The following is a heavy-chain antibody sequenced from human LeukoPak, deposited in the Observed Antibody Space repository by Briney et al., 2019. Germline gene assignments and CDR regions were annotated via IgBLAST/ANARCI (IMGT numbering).Heavy chain of an antibody. Sequence: GGSLRLSCAASGFTFSSYSMNWARQAPGKGLEWVSYISSSSSTIYYADSVKGRFTISRDNAKNSLYLQMNSLRAEDTAVYYCARDWAMVRGPAAFDIWGQGTMVTVSS. D-gene: IGHD3-10*01. CDR1: GFTFSSYS. CDR3: ARDWAMVRGPAAFDI. J-gene: IGHJ3*02. V-gene: IGHV3-48*04. CDR2: ISSSSSTI.